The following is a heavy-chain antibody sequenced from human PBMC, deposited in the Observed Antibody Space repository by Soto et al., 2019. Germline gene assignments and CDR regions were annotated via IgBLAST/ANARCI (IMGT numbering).Heavy chain of an antibody. Sequence: SETLSLTCTVSGCSISSYYWSWIRQPPGKGLEWIGYIYYSGSTNYNPSLKSRVTISVDTSKNQFSLKLSSVTAADTAVYYCARIPDFLEAAGEFDPWGQGTLVTVSS. V-gene: IGHV4-59*01. CDR3: ARIPDFLEAAGEFDP. D-gene: IGHD6-13*01. CDR1: GCSISSYY. J-gene: IGHJ5*02. CDR2: IYYSGST.